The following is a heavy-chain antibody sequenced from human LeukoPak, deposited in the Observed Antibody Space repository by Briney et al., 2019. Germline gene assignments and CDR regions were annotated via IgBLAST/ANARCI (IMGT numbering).Heavy chain of an antibody. CDR3: ARDYYDSSALDY. V-gene: IGHV1-2*06. D-gene: IGHD3-22*01. CDR1: GYTFISYY. Sequence: ASVTVSCTASGYTFISYYMHWVRQAPGQGLEWMGRINPNSGGTNYAQKFQGRVTMTRDTSISTAYMELSRLRSDDTAVYYCARDYYDSSALDYWGQGTLVTVSS. J-gene: IGHJ4*02. CDR2: INPNSGGT.